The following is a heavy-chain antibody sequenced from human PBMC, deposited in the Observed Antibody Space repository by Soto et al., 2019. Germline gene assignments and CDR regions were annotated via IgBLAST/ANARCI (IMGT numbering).Heavy chain of an antibody. Sequence: ASVKVSCKASGYTFTSYDINWVRQATGQGLEWMGWMNPNSGNTGYAQKFQGRVTMTRNTSISTAYMELSSLRSEDTAVYYCARGLGYCSGGSCYDDAFDIWGQGTMVTVSS. CDR3: ARGLGYCSGGSCYDDAFDI. CDR2: MNPNSGNT. J-gene: IGHJ3*02. V-gene: IGHV1-8*01. CDR1: GYTFTSYD. D-gene: IGHD2-15*01.